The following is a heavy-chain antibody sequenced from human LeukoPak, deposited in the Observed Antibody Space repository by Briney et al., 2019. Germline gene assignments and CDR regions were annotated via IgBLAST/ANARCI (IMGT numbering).Heavy chain of an antibody. J-gene: IGHJ4*02. D-gene: IGHD5-18*01. Sequence: SVKVSCKASGGTFSSYAISWVRQAPGQGLEWMGRIIPIFGTANYAQKFQGRATITTDESTSTAYMELSSLRSEDTAVYYCARGGYSYGYSFDYWGQGTLVTVSS. CDR2: IIPIFGTA. CDR3: ARGGYSYGYSFDY. V-gene: IGHV1-69*05. CDR1: GGTFSSYA.